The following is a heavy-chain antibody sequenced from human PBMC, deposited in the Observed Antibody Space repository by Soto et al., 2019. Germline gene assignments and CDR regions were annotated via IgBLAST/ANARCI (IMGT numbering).Heavy chain of an antibody. CDR3: AREMNTVNWFDP. V-gene: IGHV3-33*01. CDR1: GFTFSSYG. CDR2: IWYDGSSE. J-gene: IGHJ5*02. D-gene: IGHD4-17*01. Sequence: QVQLVESGGGVVQPGRSLRLSCAASGFTFSSYGMHWVRQAPGKGLEWVAVIWYDGSSEYYADSVKGRFTISRDNSKNTLYLQMNSLRAEDTAVYYCAREMNTVNWFDPWGQGTLVTVSS.